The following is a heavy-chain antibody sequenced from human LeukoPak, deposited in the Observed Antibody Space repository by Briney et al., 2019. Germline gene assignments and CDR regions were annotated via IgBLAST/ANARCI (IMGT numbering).Heavy chain of an antibody. Sequence: GGSLRLSCAASGFTFSNAWMNWVRQAPGKGLEWVGRIKTKTEGGTTDYAAPVKGRFTISRDDSKNTVYLEMNSLKTEDAAMYYCASYGSGSHDYWGQGSLVTVSS. CDR3: ASYGSGSHDY. D-gene: IGHD3-10*01. J-gene: IGHJ4*02. V-gene: IGHV3-15*01. CDR1: GFTFSNAW. CDR2: IKTKTEGGTT.